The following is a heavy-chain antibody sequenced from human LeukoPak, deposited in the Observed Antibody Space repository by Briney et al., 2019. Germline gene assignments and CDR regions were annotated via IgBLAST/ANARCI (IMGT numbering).Heavy chain of an antibody. J-gene: IGHJ5*02. CDR2: IYHSGST. V-gene: IGHV4-30-2*01. CDR3: ASRPYNWANWFDP. CDR1: GGSISSGGYY. D-gene: IGHD1-20*01. Sequence: SETLSLTCTVSGGSISSGGYYWSWIRQPPGKGLEWIGYIYHSGSTYYNLSLKSRVTISVDRSKNQFSLKLSSVTAADTAVYYCASRPYNWANWFDPWGQGTLVTVSS.